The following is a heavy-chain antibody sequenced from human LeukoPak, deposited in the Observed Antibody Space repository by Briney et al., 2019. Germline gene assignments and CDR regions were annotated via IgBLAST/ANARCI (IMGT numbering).Heavy chain of an antibody. J-gene: IGHJ3*02. CDR1: GFTFSSYG. Sequence: PGGSLRLSCAASGFTFSSYGMHWVRQAPGKGLEWVAVIWYDGSNKYYADSVKGRFTISRDNSKNTLYLQMNSLRAEATAVYYCARGDYYDSSGYYSAGAFDIWGQGTMVTVSS. V-gene: IGHV3-33*01. CDR3: ARGDYYDSSGYYSAGAFDI. D-gene: IGHD3-22*01. CDR2: IWYDGSNK.